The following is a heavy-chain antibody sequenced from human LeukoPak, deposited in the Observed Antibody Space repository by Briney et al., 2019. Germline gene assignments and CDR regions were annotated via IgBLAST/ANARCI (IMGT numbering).Heavy chain of an antibody. V-gene: IGHV4-59*01. Sequence: SETLSLTCTVSGGSISSYYWSWIRQPPGKGLEWLGYIYYSGSTNYNPSLKSRVTISVDTSKNQFSLKLSSVTAADTAVYYCARDGYCGSTSCYTRRWYFDLWGRGTLVTVSS. CDR3: ARDGYCGSTSCYTRRWYFDL. CDR1: GGSISSYY. D-gene: IGHD2-2*02. CDR2: IYYSGST. J-gene: IGHJ2*01.